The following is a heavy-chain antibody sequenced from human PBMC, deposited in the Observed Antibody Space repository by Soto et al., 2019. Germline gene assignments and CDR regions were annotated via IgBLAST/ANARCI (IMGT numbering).Heavy chain of an antibody. CDR3: AIRCSGGSCYSGNGYYYYYYMDV. Sequence: SVKVSFKASGGTFSSYTISWVRQAPGQGLEWMGRIIPILGIANYAQKFQGRVTITADKSTSTAYMELSSLRSEDTAVYYCAIRCSGGSCYSGNGYYYYYYMDVWGKGTTVTVSS. V-gene: IGHV1-69*02. CDR1: GGTFSSYT. J-gene: IGHJ6*03. CDR2: IIPILGIA. D-gene: IGHD2-15*01.